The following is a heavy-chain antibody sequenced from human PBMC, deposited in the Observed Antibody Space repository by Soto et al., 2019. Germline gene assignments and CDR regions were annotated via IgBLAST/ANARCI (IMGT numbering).Heavy chain of an antibody. CDR2: MTGDGRTT. Sequence: GGSLRLSCAASGFTFGDYWMYWVRQPPGKGPEWVSRMTGDGRTTQYADSVKGRFTASRDNAKSTLYLQMNSLRAEDTAVYYCATAEVDYWGPGTLVTVSS. J-gene: IGHJ4*02. CDR3: ATAEVDY. CDR1: GFTFGDYW. V-gene: IGHV3-74*03.